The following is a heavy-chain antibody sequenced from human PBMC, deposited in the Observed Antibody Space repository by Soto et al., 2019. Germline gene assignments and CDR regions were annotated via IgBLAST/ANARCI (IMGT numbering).Heavy chain of an antibody. D-gene: IGHD3-10*01. CDR3: AHTEIISITMVRGVIILFDY. J-gene: IGHJ4*02. CDR2: IYWNDDK. Sequence: SGPTLVKPTQTLTLTCTFSGFSLSTSGVGVGWIRQPPGKALEWLALIYWNDDKRYSPSLKSRLTITKETSKNQVVLTMTNMDPVDTATYYCAHTEIISITMVRGVIILFDYWGQGTLVTVSS. V-gene: IGHV2-5*01. CDR1: GFSLSTSGVG.